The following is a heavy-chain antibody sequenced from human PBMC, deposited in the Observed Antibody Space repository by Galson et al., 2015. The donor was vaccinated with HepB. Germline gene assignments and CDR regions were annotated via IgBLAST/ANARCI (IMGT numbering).Heavy chain of an antibody. J-gene: IGHJ6*03. Sequence: VKVSCKVSGYTFTDYYMHWVQQAPGKGLEWMGLVDPEDGETIYAETFQGRVTITADTSTDTAYMELSSLRSEDTAVYYCATSNYYGSGSFDYYYMDVWGKGTTVTVSS. D-gene: IGHD3-10*01. CDR2: VDPEDGET. V-gene: IGHV1-69-2*01. CDR1: GYTFTDYY. CDR3: ATSNYYGSGSFDYYYMDV.